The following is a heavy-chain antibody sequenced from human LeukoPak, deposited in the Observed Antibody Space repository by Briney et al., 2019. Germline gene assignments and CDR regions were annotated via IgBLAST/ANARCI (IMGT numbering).Heavy chain of an antibody. V-gene: IGHV1-69*13. D-gene: IGHD6-6*01. Sequence: SVKVSCKASGGTFSSYAISWVRQAPGQGLEWMGGIIPIFGTANYAQKFQGRVTITADESTSTAYMELSSLGSEDTAVYYCARDFSSSGYFDYWGQGTLVTVSS. CDR2: IIPIFGTA. CDR3: ARDFSSSGYFDY. J-gene: IGHJ4*02. CDR1: GGTFSSYA.